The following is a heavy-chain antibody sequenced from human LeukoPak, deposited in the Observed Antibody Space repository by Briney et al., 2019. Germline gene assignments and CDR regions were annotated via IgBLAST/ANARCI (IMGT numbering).Heavy chain of an antibody. CDR2: ISYDGSNK. CDR1: GFTFSSYG. Sequence: HPGRSLRLSCAASGFTFSSYGMHWVRQAPGKGLEWVAVISYDGSNKYYADSVKGRFTISRDNAKNSLYLQMNTLRAEDTAVYYCARKGWVAAAFADYWGQGTLVTVSS. J-gene: IGHJ4*02. D-gene: IGHD6-13*01. V-gene: IGHV3-30*03. CDR3: ARKGWVAAAFADY.